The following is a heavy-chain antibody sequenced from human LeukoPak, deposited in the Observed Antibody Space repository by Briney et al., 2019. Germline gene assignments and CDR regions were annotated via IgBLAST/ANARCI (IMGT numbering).Heavy chain of an antibody. D-gene: IGHD6-19*01. CDR2: IKQDGSEK. CDR3: ARDTLAVAGTPSYFDY. V-gene: IGHV3-7*01. CDR1: GFIFSRYW. J-gene: IGHJ4*02. Sequence: GGSLRLSCAASGFIFSRYWMNWVRQAPGKGLEWVANIKQDGSEKYYVDSVKGRFTISRDNAKNSLYLQMNSLRAEDTAVYYCARDTLAVAGTPSYFDYWGRGTLVTVSS.